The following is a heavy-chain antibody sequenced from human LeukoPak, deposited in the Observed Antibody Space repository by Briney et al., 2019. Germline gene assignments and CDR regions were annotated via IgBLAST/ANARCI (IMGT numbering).Heavy chain of an antibody. CDR2: MNTTGST. D-gene: IGHD2-2*01. Sequence: SETLSLTCTVSGDSISIGSYYWSWLRQPAGKGLEWIGHMNTTGSTKYNPSLKSRVTISVDTSNNQFSLKLSSVTAADTAVYYCARDCSSTSCYRNLDAFDIWGQGTMVTVSS. CDR3: ARDCSSTSCYRNLDAFDI. J-gene: IGHJ3*02. CDR1: GDSISIGSYY. V-gene: IGHV4-61*09.